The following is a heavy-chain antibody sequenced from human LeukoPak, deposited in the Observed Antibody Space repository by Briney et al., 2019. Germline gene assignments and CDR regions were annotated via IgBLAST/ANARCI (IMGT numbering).Heavy chain of an antibody. D-gene: IGHD3-22*01. Sequence: SVKVSCKASGGTFSSYAISWVRQAPGQGLEWMGGIIPIFGTANYAQKFQGRVTITTDESTSTAYMELSSLRSEDTAVYYCASGGHYDSSGYYSGSFDYWGQGTLVTVSS. J-gene: IGHJ4*02. CDR2: IIPIFGTA. CDR3: ASGGHYDSSGYYSGSFDY. CDR1: GGTFSSYA. V-gene: IGHV1-69*05.